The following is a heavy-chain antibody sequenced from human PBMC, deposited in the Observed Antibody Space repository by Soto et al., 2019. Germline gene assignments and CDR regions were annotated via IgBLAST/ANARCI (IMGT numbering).Heavy chain of an antibody. D-gene: IGHD6-19*01. CDR1: GYSFTTYW. CDR2: IYPGDSDT. Sequence: RGESLKISCKASGYSFTTYWIGWVRQMPGKGLEWMGIIYPGDSDTKYSPSLQGHVSISADTSISTAYLQWTSLKASDTAMYYCARSRRGAYSSGWYSPSGYYNYGIDVWGQGTKVTVSS. CDR3: ARSRRGAYSSGWYSPSGYYNYGIDV. V-gene: IGHV5-51*01. J-gene: IGHJ6*02.